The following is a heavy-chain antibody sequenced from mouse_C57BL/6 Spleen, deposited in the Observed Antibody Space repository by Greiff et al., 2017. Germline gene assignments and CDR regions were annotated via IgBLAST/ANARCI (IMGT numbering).Heavy chain of an antibody. D-gene: IGHD2-4*01. CDR2: ISSGGSYT. CDR3: ASRYDYDGVYFDY. CDR1: GFTFSSYG. J-gene: IGHJ2*01. Sequence: EVNLVESGGDLVKPGGSLKLSCAASGFTFSSYGMSWVRQTPDKRLEWVATISSGGSYTYYPDSVKGRFTISRDNAKNTLYLQMSSLKSEDTAMYYCASRYDYDGVYFDYWGQGTTLTVSS. V-gene: IGHV5-6*02.